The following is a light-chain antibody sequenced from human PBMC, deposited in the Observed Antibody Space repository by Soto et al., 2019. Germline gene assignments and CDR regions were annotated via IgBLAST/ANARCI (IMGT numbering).Light chain of an antibody. CDR2: KAS. V-gene: IGKV1-5*03. CDR3: QEYNTYSRT. J-gene: IGKJ1*01. CDR1: QSISSW. Sequence: IRMTQSPSTLSASLGDRVTITCRAGQSISSWLAWYQQKPGKAPNLLIYKASSLESGVPSRFTGSGSGTEFTLTISSLKHDDFATYYCQEYNTYSRTFGQGTKV.